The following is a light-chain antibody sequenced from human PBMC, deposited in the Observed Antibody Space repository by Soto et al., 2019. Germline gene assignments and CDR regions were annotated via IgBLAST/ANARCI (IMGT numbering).Light chain of an antibody. CDR3: QQYGSSPPT. V-gene: IGKV3-20*01. CDR2: DAS. Sequence: EIVLTQSPGTLSLSPGERASLSCRASQSVSSSYLAWYQQIPGQAPRLLINDASRRATGIPDRFSGSGSGTDFTLTISRLEPEDFAVYYCQQYGSSPPTFXQGTKPDIK. J-gene: IGKJ1*01. CDR1: QSVSSSY.